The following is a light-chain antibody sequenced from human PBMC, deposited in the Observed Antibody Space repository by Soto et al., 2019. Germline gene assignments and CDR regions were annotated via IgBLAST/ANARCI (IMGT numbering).Light chain of an antibody. CDR1: SSNIGSNI. V-gene: IGLV1-44*01. CDR2: SNN. J-gene: IGLJ3*02. CDR3: ATWDDSLSVVV. Sequence: QSVLTQPPSASGTPGQGVSISCSGGSSNIGSNIVSWYQQLPGTAPKLFIYSNNQRPSGVPDRFSGSKSGTSASLAISGLQSEDEADYYCATWDDSLSVVVFGGGTQLTVL.